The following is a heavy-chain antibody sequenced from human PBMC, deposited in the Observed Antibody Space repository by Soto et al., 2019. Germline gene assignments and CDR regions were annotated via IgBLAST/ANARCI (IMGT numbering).Heavy chain of an antibody. V-gene: IGHV1-69*01. Sequence: QVQLVQSGAEVKKPGSSVKVSCKASGGTFSSYAISWVRQAPGQGLEWMGGIIPISETTTYAQKFQGRVTINAEESKRTAYMELSSLRSEDTAVYYCARSQGSSTSLEIYYYYYYGMDVWGQGTTVTVSS. D-gene: IGHD2-2*01. J-gene: IGHJ6*02. CDR1: GGTFSSYA. CDR2: IIPISETT. CDR3: ARSQGSSTSLEIYYYYYYGMDV.